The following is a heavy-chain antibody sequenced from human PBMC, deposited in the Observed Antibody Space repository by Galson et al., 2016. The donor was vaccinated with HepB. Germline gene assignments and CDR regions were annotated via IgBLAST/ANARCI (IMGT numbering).Heavy chain of an antibody. CDR1: GFTFTPFW. Sequence: SLRLSCAASGFTFTPFWMHWVRQAPGKGLVWVSHINSDGSIIIYADSVKGRFTISRDNAKNTLYLQMNSLRAEDTAVYYCVRDRGSPDAFDIWGQGTMVTVSS. CDR3: VRDRGSPDAFDI. D-gene: IGHD3-10*01. V-gene: IGHV3-74*01. CDR2: INSDGSII. J-gene: IGHJ3*02.